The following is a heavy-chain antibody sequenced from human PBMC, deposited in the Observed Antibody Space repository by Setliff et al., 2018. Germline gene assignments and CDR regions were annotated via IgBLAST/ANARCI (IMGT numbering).Heavy chain of an antibody. D-gene: IGHD1-1*01. CDR3: AKDRTGSYKYFFDQ. Sequence: PGGSLRLSCAASGFTFRDYTMAWVRQAPGKGLEWVAGVIQVGNGYYADSVNGRFTVSRDNSRNTLYLQMNSLRAEDTAIYYCAKDRTGSYKYFFDQRGQGTQVTVSS. V-gene: IGHV3-30-3*02. CDR2: VIQVGNG. J-gene: IGHJ4*02. CDR1: GFTFRDYT.